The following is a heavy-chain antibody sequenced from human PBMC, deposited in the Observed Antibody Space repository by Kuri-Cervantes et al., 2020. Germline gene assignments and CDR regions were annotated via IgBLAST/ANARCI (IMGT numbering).Heavy chain of an antibody. CDR2: ISAYNGNT. D-gene: IGHD3-10*01. J-gene: IGHJ6*02. CDR1: GYTFTSYD. Sequence: ASVKVSCKASGYTFTSYDISWVRQAPGQGLEWMGWISAYNGNTNYAQKLQGRVTMTTDTSTSTAYMELRNLRSDDTAVYYCARATGLLWFWDYYYGMDVWGQGTTVTVSS. V-gene: IGHV1-18*01. CDR3: ARATGLLWFWDYYYGMDV.